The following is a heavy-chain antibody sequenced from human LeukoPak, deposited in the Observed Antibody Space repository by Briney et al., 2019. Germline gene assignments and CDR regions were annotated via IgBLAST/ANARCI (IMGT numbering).Heavy chain of an antibody. CDR3: VGAVSGSYDY. J-gene: IGHJ4*02. Sequence: GGSLRLSCAASGFTFSSHYIHWVRQVPGKGLVWVSRIDPAGRSTIYADSVKGRFTISRDNAKSTLYLQMNSLRDEDTAVYHCVGAVSGSYDYWGQGTLVTVSS. CDR1: GFTFSSHY. V-gene: IGHV3-74*01. CDR2: IDPAGRST. D-gene: IGHD1-26*01.